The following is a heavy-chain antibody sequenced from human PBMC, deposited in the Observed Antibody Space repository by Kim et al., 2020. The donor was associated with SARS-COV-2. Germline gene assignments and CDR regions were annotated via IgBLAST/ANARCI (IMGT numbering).Heavy chain of an antibody. J-gene: IGHJ4*02. CDR3: ARGYFYLDH. CDR1: GFSFSSNG. Sequence: GGSLRLSCAASGFSFSSNGMHWVRQAPGKGLEWVAIISFDGGDKYYAESVKGRFTISRDNSRNTMYLQMNSLRAEDTAVYYCARGYFYLDHWGQGTLVTVSS. CDR2: ISFDGGDK. V-gene: IGHV3-30*03. D-gene: IGHD3-9*01.